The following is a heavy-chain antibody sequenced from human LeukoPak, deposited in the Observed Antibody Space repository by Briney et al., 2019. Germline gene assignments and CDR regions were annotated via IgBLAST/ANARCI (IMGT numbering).Heavy chain of an antibody. CDR3: ARGYGSTDY. J-gene: IGHJ4*02. CDR2: FSNGGSNT. Sequence: GGSLRLSCAVSGFTLSSHFIHWVRQAPGKGLEWVATFSNGGSNTLYADSVKGRFTISRDSSKNTLYLQMNSLRAEDTAVYYCARGYGSTDYWGQGTLVTVSS. V-gene: IGHV3-30*14. D-gene: IGHD3-10*01. CDR1: GFTLSSHF.